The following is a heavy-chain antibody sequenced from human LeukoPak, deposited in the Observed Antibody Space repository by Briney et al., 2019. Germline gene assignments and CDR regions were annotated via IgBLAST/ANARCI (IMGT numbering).Heavy chain of an antibody. J-gene: IGHJ4*02. CDR3: AKSGLSRFDY. V-gene: IGHV3-48*03. Sequence: GGSLRLSCAASGFTFSSYEMNWVRQAPGKGLEWVSYISSSGSTIYYADSVKGRFTISRDNSKNTLYLQMNSLRAEDTAVYYCAKSGLSRFDYWGQGTLVTVSS. D-gene: IGHD3/OR15-3a*01. CDR2: ISSSGSTI. CDR1: GFTFSSYE.